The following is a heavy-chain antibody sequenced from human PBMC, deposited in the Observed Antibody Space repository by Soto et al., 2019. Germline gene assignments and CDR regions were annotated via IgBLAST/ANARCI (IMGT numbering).Heavy chain of an antibody. CDR3: ARGIRRTTAVMRPATCYFDY. D-gene: IGHD4-17*01. V-gene: IGHV1-8*01. Sequence: QVQLVQSGAEVKKPGASVKVSCKASGYTFTSYDINWVRQATGQGLEWMGWMNPNSGNTGYAQKFQGRVTMTRNSSISAADMELSSLRSEDTAVFYCARGIRRTTAVMRPATCYFDYWGQGTLVTVSS. CDR2: MNPNSGNT. CDR1: GYTFTSYD. J-gene: IGHJ4*02.